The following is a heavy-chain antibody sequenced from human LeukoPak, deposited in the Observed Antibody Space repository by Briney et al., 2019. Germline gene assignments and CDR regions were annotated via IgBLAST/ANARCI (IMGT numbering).Heavy chain of an antibody. CDR1: AFTFNTYW. CDR2: INGDESST. D-gene: IGHD1-26*01. V-gene: IGHV3-74*01. Sequence: GGSLRLSCAASAFTFNTYWMHWVRQVPGRGLEWVSRINGDESSTNYADSVKGRFTISRDNAKDTLYLHMNSLTAEDTAVYYCARGAKWAYYFDYWGQGTLVTISS. CDR3: ARGAKWAYYFDY. J-gene: IGHJ4*02.